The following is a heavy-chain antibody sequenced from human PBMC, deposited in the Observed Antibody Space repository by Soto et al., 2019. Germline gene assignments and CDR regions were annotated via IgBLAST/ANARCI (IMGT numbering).Heavy chain of an antibody. J-gene: IGHJ6*02. CDR1: GYTFTSYG. CDR3: ARIGRYFDWLLREAGMGV. Sequence: GASVKVSCKASGYTFTSYGISWVRQAPGQGLEWMGWISAYNGNTNYAQKLQGRVTMTTDTSTSTAYMELRSLRSDDTAVYYCARIGRYFDWLLREAGMGVWGQGTTVTVSS. D-gene: IGHD3-9*01. V-gene: IGHV1-18*04. CDR2: ISAYNGNT.